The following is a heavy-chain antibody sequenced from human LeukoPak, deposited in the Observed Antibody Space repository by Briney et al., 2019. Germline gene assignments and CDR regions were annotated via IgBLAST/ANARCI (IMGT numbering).Heavy chain of an antibody. Sequence: GGSLRLSRAASGFTFTTYSMNWVRQAPGKGLEWVSYISSSGRTITYADSLKGRFTISRDNAKSSLFLQMNSLRAEDTAVYYCARVPSSYAILTGYLDVWGQGTTVTVSS. D-gene: IGHD3-9*01. V-gene: IGHV3-48*01. CDR2: ISSSGRTI. CDR1: GFTFTTYS. CDR3: ARVPSSYAILTGYLDV. J-gene: IGHJ6*02.